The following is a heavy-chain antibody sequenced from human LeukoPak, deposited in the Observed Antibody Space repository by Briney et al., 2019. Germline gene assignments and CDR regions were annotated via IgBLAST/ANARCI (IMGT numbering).Heavy chain of an antibody. CDR3: ARDPRGHYDSSGYSDY. CDR2: ISAYNGNT. V-gene: IGHV1-18*01. J-gene: IGHJ4*02. Sequence: GASVTVSCKASGYTFNSYGISWVRQAPGHGLEWMGWISAYNGNTNYAQKLQGRVTMTTDTSTSTAYMELRSLRSDDTAVYYCARDPRGHYDSSGYSDYWGQGTLVTVSS. CDR1: GYTFNSYG. D-gene: IGHD3-22*01.